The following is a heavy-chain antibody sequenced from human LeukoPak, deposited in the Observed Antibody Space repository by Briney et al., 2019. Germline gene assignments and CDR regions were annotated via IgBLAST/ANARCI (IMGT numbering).Heavy chain of an antibody. CDR2: ISSSSSYI. CDR3: ARVLGVPAAILGWFDP. Sequence: GGSLRLSCAASGFTFSSYSMNWVRQAPGKGLEWVSSISSSSSYIYYADSVKGRFTISRDNAENSLYLQMNSLRAEDTAVYYCARVLGVPAAILGWFDPWGQGTLVTVSS. V-gene: IGHV3-21*01. D-gene: IGHD2-2*02. CDR1: GFTFSSYS. J-gene: IGHJ5*02.